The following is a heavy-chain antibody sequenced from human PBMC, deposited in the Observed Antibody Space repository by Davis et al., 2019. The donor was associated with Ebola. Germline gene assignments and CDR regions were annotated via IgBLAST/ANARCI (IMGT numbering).Heavy chain of an antibody. CDR1: GNSFTSHW. CDR3: ARLASSSWFHGMDV. Sequence: GESLKISCKDSGNSFTSHWIGWVRQMPGKGLEWMGFIFPDDSDATYSPSFQGQVTFSVDKSISTAYLQWSSLKASDTAIYYCARLASSSWFHGMDVWGQGTTVTVSS. D-gene: IGHD6-13*01. J-gene: IGHJ6*02. V-gene: IGHV5-51*01. CDR2: IFPDDSDA.